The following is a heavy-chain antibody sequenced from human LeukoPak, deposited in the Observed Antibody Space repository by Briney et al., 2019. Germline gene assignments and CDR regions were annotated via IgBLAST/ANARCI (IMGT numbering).Heavy chain of an antibody. CDR2: ISSSSSYI. D-gene: IGHD2-15*01. Sequence: GGSLRLSCAASGFTFSSYSMNWVRQAPGKGLEWVSSISSSSSYIYYADSVKGRFTISRDNAKNSLYLQMNSLRAEDTAVYYCASGYCSGGSCYEYNWFDPWGQGTLVTVSS. CDR1: GFTFSSYS. J-gene: IGHJ5*02. V-gene: IGHV3-21*01. CDR3: ASGYCSGGSCYEYNWFDP.